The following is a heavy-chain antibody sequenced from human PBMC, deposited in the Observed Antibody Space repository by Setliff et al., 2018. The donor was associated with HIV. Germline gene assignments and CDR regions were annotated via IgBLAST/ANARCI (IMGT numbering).Heavy chain of an antibody. CDR1: GGSISSYY. CDR3: ARIFGDQGYYYGMDV. CDR2: IYYSGST. D-gene: IGHD3-3*01. Sequence: SETLSLTCTVSGGSISSYYWSWIRQPPGKGLEWIGYIYYSGSTNYSPSLKSRVTISVDTSKNQFSLKLSSVIAADTAVYYCARIFGDQGYYYGMDVWGQGTTVTVYS. V-gene: IGHV4-59*01. J-gene: IGHJ6*02.